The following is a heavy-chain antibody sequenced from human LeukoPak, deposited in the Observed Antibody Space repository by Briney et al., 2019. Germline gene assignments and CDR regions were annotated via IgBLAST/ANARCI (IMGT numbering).Heavy chain of an antibody. D-gene: IGHD3-22*01. V-gene: IGHV1-2*02. CDR3: ARRPIVVGALDY. CDR2: INPNSGGT. J-gene: IGHJ4*02. Sequence: ASVKVSCKASGYTFTGYYMHWVRQAPGQGLEWMGWINPNSGGTNYAQKFQGRVTMTRDTSISTAYMELSRLRSDDTAVYYCARRPIVVGALDYWGQGTLVTVSS. CDR1: GYTFTGYY.